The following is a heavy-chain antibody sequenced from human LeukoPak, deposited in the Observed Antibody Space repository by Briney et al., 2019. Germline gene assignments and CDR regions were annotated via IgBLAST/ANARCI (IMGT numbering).Heavy chain of an antibody. CDR3: ARGRLLGENDY. V-gene: IGHV4-59*01. Sequence: PSETLSLTCAVYGGSFSGYYWSWIRQPPGKGLEWIGYIYYSGSTNYNPSLKSRVTISVDTSKNQFSLKLSSVTAADTAVYYCARGRLLGENDYWGQGTLVTVSS. CDR1: GGSFSGYY. D-gene: IGHD4-17*01. J-gene: IGHJ4*02. CDR2: IYYSGST.